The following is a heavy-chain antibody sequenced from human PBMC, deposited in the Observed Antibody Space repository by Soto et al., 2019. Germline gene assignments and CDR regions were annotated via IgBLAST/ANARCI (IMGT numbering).Heavy chain of an antibody. CDR1: GFTFNSYA. J-gene: IGHJ4*01. CDR3: VRKYPGTRPFDY. Sequence: GGSLRLSCAASGFTFNSYAMNWVRQAPGKGLAWVSAIGTDGNTYYANSVKGRFTISRDNSRTTLYLQMNSLRVEDTALYYCVRKYPGTRPFDYWGQGT. V-gene: IGHV3-23*01. D-gene: IGHD2-2*01. CDR2: IGTDGNT.